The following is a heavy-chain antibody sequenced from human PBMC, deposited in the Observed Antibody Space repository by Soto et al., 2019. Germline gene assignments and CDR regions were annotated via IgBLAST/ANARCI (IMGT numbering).Heavy chain of an antibody. J-gene: IGHJ6*02. CDR2: IIPISGTA. V-gene: IGHV1-69*13. D-gene: IGHD6-13*01. CDR3: ARDLRAAGRPGMDV. CDR1: GGPFSSYA. Sequence: SVKVSCKASGGPFSSYAISWVRQAPGQGLEWMGGIIPISGTANYAQNSQGRVTITADESTSTAYMELSSLRSEDTAVYYCARDLRAAGRPGMDVWGQGTTVTVSS.